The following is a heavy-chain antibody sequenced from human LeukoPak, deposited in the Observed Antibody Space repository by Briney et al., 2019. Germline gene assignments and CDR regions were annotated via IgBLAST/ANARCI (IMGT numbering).Heavy chain of an antibody. D-gene: IGHD2-21*01. V-gene: IGHV5-51*01. J-gene: IGHJ3*02. CDR3: ALAVIASAFDFDI. Sequence: GESLKISCKGFGYSFTNYWIGWVRQMPGKGLEWMGFIYPGDSDARYSPSFQGQVTISADKSISTAYLQWSSLKASDTAIYYCALAVIASAFDFDIWGQGTMVTVSS. CDR2: IYPGDSDA. CDR1: GYSFTNYW.